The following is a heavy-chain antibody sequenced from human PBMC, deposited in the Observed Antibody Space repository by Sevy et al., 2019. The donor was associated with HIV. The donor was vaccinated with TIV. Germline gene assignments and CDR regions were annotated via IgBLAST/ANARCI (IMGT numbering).Heavy chain of an antibody. Sequence: GGSLRLSCVASGFTFRSYTMKWVRQAPGKGLECVSSISSSGSYIYYADSVKGRFTISRDDAKNSLYLQMNTLRAEDAALYYCARVRPYDTSDFDYWGQGTLVTVSP. CDR2: ISSSGSYI. CDR3: ARVRPYDTSDFDY. J-gene: IGHJ4*02. V-gene: IGHV3-21*01. D-gene: IGHD3-22*01. CDR1: GFTFRSYT.